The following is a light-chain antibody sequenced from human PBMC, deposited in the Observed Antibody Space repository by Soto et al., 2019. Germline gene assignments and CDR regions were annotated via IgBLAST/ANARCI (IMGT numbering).Light chain of an antibody. CDR1: QSVSSN. Sequence: DIVMTQSPATLSVSPGERATLSCRASQSVSSNLSWYQQKPGQAPRLLIYGASTRATGIPARFSGSGSGKEFTLTISSLQSEDFAVYYCQQYNNWPRTFGQGTKVDIK. J-gene: IGKJ1*01. CDR3: QQYNNWPRT. V-gene: IGKV3-15*01. CDR2: GAS.